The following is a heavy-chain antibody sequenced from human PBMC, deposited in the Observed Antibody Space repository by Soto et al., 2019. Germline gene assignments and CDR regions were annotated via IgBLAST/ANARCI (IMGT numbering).Heavy chain of an antibody. D-gene: IGHD4-17*01. V-gene: IGHV4-39*01. CDR3: ARRRASDYGDSHHPYYFDR. CDR1: GASIITNNYF. J-gene: IGHJ4*02. Sequence: QLQLQEAGPGLVKPSETLSLTCTVSGASIITNNYFWVWIRQSPRRGLELIGSISYSGRTYDNPSLQSRVTISIDASKNQFSLKLTSVTAADTSIYYCARRRASDYGDSHHPYYFDRWGQGTLVTVSS. CDR2: ISYSGRT.